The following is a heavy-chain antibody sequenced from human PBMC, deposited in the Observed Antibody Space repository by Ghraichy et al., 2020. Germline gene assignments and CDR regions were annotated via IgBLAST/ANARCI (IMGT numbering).Heavy chain of an antibody. V-gene: IGHV3-7*01. CDR1: GFTFSGYW. D-gene: IGHD6-19*01. CDR3: ARDLGSGWYFDY. Sequence: GGSLRLSCAASGFTFSGYWMSWVRQAPGKGLEWVANIKKDGSEKYYLDSVKGRFTISRDNAKNSLYLQMNSLRAEDTAVYYCARDLGSGWYFDYWGQGTLVTVSS. CDR2: IKKDGSEK. J-gene: IGHJ4*02.